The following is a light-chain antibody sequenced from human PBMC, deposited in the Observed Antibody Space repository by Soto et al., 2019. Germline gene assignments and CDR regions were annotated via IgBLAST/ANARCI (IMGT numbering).Light chain of an antibody. V-gene: IGKV3-11*01. Sequence: EIVLTQSPATLSLSPGERATLSCRASQSVSSYLAWYRQKPGQAPRLLIYDASNRATDIPARFSGSGSGTDFTLTISSLEPEDFAVYYCQHRSNWPHTFGQGTKLAIK. CDR1: QSVSSY. CDR2: DAS. J-gene: IGKJ2*01. CDR3: QHRSNWPHT.